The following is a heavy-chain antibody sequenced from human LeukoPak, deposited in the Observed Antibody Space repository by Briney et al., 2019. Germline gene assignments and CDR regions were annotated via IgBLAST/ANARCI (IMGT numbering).Heavy chain of an antibody. CDR1: GFSVNDYY. CDR3: AREMVAGTFDS. V-gene: IGHV3-11*01. Sequence: GGSLRLSSVVSGFSVNDYYMSWIRQAPGKGLEWISDIGGSESIVSYGGSVRGRFTVSRDFAMNSLFLQLNSLSADDTAVYYCAREMVAGTFDSWGQGTLVTVSS. D-gene: IGHD1-7*01. J-gene: IGHJ4*02. CDR2: IGGSESIV.